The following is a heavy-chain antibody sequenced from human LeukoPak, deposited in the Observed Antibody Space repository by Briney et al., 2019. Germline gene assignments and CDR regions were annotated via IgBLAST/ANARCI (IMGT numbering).Heavy chain of an antibody. J-gene: IGHJ4*02. V-gene: IGHV1-2*02. CDR1: VYTFTGFY. Sequence: ASVKVSCKASVYTFTGFYMHWVRQAPGQGLEWMGWINPNSGGTNYAQKFQGRVTMTRDTSISTAYMELSRLRSDDTAVYYCVRDPTYYYGSGSYYIDYWGQGTLVTVSS. CDR2: INPNSGGT. D-gene: IGHD3-10*01. CDR3: VRDPTYYYGSGSYYIDY.